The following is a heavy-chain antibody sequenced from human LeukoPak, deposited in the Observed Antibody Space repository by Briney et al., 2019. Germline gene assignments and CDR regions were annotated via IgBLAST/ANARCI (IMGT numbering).Heavy chain of an antibody. J-gene: IGHJ4*02. CDR3: ARPYVDTAMVPTFDY. Sequence: PGGSLRLSCAASGFTFNTYTMNWVRQAPGKGLEWVSSISSSSTYIYYADSVKGRFTISRDNAKNSLYLQMNSLRAEDTAVYYCARPYVDTAMVPTFDYWGQGTLVTVSS. CDR1: GFTFNTYT. D-gene: IGHD5-18*01. CDR2: ISSSSTYI. V-gene: IGHV3-21*06.